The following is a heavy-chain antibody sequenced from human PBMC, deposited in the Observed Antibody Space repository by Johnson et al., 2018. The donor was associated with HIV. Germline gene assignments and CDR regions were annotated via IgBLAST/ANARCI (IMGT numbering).Heavy chain of an antibody. Sequence: QVQLVESGGGMVQPGRSLRLSCAASGFSFSNYAMHWVRQAPGKGLEWVAVISYDGSNKYYADSVKGRFTISRDNSRNTLYLQMNSLRAEDTAVYYCAKAYYSSSNLGAFDVWGQGTLVTVSS. CDR3: AKAYYSSSNLGAFDV. CDR1: GFSFSNYA. CDR2: ISYDGSNK. J-gene: IGHJ3*01. V-gene: IGHV3-30*04. D-gene: IGHD6-6*01.